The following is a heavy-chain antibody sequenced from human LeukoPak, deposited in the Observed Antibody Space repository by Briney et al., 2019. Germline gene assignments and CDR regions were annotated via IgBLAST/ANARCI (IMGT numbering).Heavy chain of an antibody. CDR1: GFTFSSYA. CDR3: AKEARTMVRGVITSFDY. V-gene: IGHV3-23*01. CDR2: IGGGGLGT. D-gene: IGHD3-10*01. Sequence: GGSLRLSCAASGFTFSSYAMGWVRQPPGKGLEWVSGIGGGGLGTYYADSVKGRFTISRDNSKNTLYLQMNSLRAEDTAVYYCAKEARTMVRGVITSFDYWGQGTLVTVSS. J-gene: IGHJ4*02.